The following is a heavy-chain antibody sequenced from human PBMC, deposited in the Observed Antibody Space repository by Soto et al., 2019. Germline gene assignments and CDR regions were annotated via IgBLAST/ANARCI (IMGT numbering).Heavy chain of an antibody. V-gene: IGHV3-30*18. D-gene: IGHD3-22*01. J-gene: IGHJ4*02. Sequence: GGSLRLSCAASGFNINNYGMHWVRQAPGKGLEWVAAISYDGSKEDYADSVKGRLTISRDNSKNTLYLHMNSLRIEDTAVYYCAKVPYYYDSSGYYWGQGTLVTVSS. CDR3: AKVPYYYDSSGYY. CDR1: GFNINNYG. CDR2: ISYDGSKE.